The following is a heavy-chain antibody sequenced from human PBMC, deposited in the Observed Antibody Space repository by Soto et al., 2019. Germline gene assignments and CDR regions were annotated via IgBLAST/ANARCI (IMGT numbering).Heavy chain of an antibody. J-gene: IGHJ5*02. CDR2: ISSSSSTI. D-gene: IGHD1-1*01. Sequence: GGSLRLSCAASGFTFSSYSMNWVRQAPGKGLEWVSYISSSSSTIYYADSVKGRFTISRDNAKNSLYLQMNSLRAEDTAVYYCARDLVDVILALEEGNKANSEFNPWGQGTLVTVSS. CDR1: GFTFSSYS. CDR3: ARDLVDVILALEEGNKANSEFNP. V-gene: IGHV3-48*01.